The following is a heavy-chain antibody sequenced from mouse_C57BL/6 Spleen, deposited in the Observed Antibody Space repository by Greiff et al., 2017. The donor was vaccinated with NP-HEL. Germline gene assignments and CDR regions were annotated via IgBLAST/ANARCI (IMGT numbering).Heavy chain of an antibody. CDR2: IDPSDSET. V-gene: IGHV1-52*01. J-gene: IGHJ2*01. CDR3: ARRGDYDYFDY. Sequence: VQLQQPGAELVRPGSSVKLSCKASGYTFTSYWMQWVKQRPIQGLEWIGNIDPSDSETHYNQKFKDKATLTVDKSSSTAYMQLSSLTSEDSAVLSFARRGDYDYFDYWGQGTTLTVSS. CDR1: GYTFTSYW. D-gene: IGHD2-4*01.